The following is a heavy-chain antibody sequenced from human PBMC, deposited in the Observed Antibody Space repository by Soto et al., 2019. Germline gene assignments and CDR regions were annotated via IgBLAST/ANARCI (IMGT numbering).Heavy chain of an antibody. CDR2: ISAYNGNT. CDR1: GYTFTSYG. D-gene: IGHD4-4*01. J-gene: IGHJ6*03. V-gene: IGHV1-18*01. Sequence: QVQLVQSGAEVKKPGASVKVSCKASGYTFTSYGISWVRQAPGQGLAWMGWISAYNGNTNSAQKLQGRVTMTTDTSTSTAYMELRSMRSDDTAVYYCARDTMTTVTTVGEHYYYYMDVWGKGTTVTVSS. CDR3: ARDTMTTVTTVGEHYYYYMDV.